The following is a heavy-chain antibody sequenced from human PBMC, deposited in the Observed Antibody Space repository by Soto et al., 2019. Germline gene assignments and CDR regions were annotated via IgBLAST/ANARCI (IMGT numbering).Heavy chain of an antibody. Sequence: GGPLRLSCTASGCTFSSLAMTWVRQAPGKGLEWVSGLSDSGGSTYYADSVKGRFTISRDNSMNTLYLKITPLRAEDTAVYYCAKVSSSCYAVFLDLGGQGTLVTVSS. V-gene: IGHV3-23*01. CDR3: AKVSSSCYAVFLDL. CDR2: LSDSGGST. CDR1: GCTFSSLA. J-gene: IGHJ5*02. D-gene: IGHD2-2*01.